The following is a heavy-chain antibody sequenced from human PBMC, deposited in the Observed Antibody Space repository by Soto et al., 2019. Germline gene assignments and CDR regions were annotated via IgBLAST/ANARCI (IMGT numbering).Heavy chain of an antibody. J-gene: IGHJ4*02. V-gene: IGHV1-2*04. CDR2: INPNSGGT. Sequence: ASVKVSCKASGYNFTGYYMHWVRQAPGQGLEWMGWINPNSGGTNYAQKFQGWVTMTRDTSISTAYMELSRLRSDDTAVYYCARSDTDFDPPFDYWGQGTLVTVSS. CDR3: ARSDTDFDPPFDY. D-gene: IGHD3-9*01. CDR1: GYNFTGYY.